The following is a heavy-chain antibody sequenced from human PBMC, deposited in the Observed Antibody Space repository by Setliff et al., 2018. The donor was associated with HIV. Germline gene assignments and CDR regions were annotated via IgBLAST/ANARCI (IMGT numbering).Heavy chain of an antibody. CDR2: INHSGGT. CDR1: GGTFSLHY. CDR3: ARGKGGIDGPVEFDN. V-gene: IGHV4-34*08. J-gene: IGHJ4*02. D-gene: IGHD1-1*01. Sequence: SETLSLTCAVSGGTFSLHYYTWIRQSPLRGLEWIGEINHSGGTRYNPSLESRVTISEDTSRSQLSMKLTSVAAADTAIYYCARGKGGIDGPVEFDNWGQGTPVTVSS.